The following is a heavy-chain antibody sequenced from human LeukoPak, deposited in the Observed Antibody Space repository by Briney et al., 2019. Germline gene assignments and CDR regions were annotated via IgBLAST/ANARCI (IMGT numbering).Heavy chain of an antibody. J-gene: IGHJ4*02. CDR2: ITGSGTST. CDR1: GFTFSSYA. CDR3: AKEGSCSGGSCYSGY. V-gene: IGHV3-23*01. D-gene: IGHD2-15*01. Sequence: GGSLRLSCAASGFTFSSYAMSWVRQAPGKGLEWVSTITGSGTSTYYADSVKGRFTISRDNSENTLYLQMNSLRAEDTAVYYCAKEGSCSGGSCYSGYWGQGTLVTVSS.